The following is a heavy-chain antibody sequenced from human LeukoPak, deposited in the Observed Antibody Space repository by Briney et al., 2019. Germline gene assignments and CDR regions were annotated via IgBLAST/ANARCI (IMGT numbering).Heavy chain of an antibody. CDR1: GGTFSSYA. J-gene: IGHJ4*02. CDR3: ARLTDYYDSSGYYDY. V-gene: IGHV1-69*13. Sequence: SVKVSCKASGGTFSSYAISWVRQAPGQGLEWMGGIIPIFGTANYAQKFQGRVTITADESTSTAYMELSSLRSEDTAVYYCARLTDYYDSSGYYDYWGQGTLVTVSS. CDR2: IIPIFGTA. D-gene: IGHD3-22*01.